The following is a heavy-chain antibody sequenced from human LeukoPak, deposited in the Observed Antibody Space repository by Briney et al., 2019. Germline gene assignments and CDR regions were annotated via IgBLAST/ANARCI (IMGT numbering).Heavy chain of an antibody. D-gene: IGHD4-11*01. CDR1: GFTFSDYY. CDR2: ISSSGSTI. J-gene: IGHJ6*03. V-gene: IGHV3-11*04. Sequence: PGGSLRLSCAASGFTFSDYYMSWIRQAPGKGLEWVSYISSSGSTIYYADSVKGRFTISRDNAKNSLYLQMNSLRAEDTAVYYCASRLQERYYYYYMDVWGKGTTVTVSS. CDR3: ASRLQERYYYYYMDV.